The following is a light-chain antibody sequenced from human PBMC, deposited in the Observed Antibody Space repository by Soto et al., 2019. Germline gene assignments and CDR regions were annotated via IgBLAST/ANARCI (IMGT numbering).Light chain of an antibody. V-gene: IGLV1-40*01. J-gene: IGLJ1*01. CDR3: QSYDSSLSGWV. CDR2: GNI. Sequence: QSVLTQPPSVSGAPGQRVTISCTGSSSNIGAGYDVHWYQQLPGAAPKLLIYGNINRPSGVPDRFSASKSGTSASLAITGLLGEDEADYYCQSYDSSLSGWVFGAGTKLTVL. CDR1: SSNIGAGYD.